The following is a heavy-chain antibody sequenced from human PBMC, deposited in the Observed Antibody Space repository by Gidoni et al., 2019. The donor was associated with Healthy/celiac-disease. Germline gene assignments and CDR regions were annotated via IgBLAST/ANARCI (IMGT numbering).Heavy chain of an antibody. CDR1: GFTFSSCA. J-gene: IGHJ4*02. D-gene: IGHD3-16*01. CDR3: ARLQGALIWGLRWYFDY. CDR2: ISGSGGST. V-gene: IGHV3-23*01. Sequence: EVQLLESGGGLVQPGGSLRLSCAASGFTFSSCAMGWVRQDPGKGLEWVSAISGSGGSTYYADSVKGRFTISRDNSKNTLYLQMNSLRAEDTAVYYCARLQGALIWGLRWYFDYWGQGTLVTVSS.